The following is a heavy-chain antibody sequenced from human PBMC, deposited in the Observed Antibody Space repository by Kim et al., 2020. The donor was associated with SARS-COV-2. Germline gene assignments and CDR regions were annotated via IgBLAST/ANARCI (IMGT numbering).Heavy chain of an antibody. J-gene: IGHJ4*02. CDR1: GYPFINYY. Sequence: ASVKVSCKASGYPFINYYIHWVRQAPGQGLEWMGVINPSGPSTTYTQKFRGRVTMARDTSINTVYMELSSLRSEDTAIYYCARGPFYCGGGTCFSRYIDYWGQGSLVTVSS. CDR2: INPSGPST. D-gene: IGHD2-15*01. CDR3: ARGPFYCGGGTCFSRYIDY. V-gene: IGHV1-46*01.